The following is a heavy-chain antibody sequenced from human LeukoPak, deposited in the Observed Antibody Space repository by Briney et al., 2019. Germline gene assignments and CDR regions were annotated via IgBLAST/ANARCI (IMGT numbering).Heavy chain of an antibody. CDR2: IYPKSGGT. J-gene: IGHJ4*02. CDR3: ARERVVGHSAFDY. Sequence: ASVKVSCKASGYTFTDSYIHWVRQAPGQGLEWMGRIYPKSGGTTYTQKFRGRVTLTRDTSISTAYIELNRLRSDDTAVYYCARERVVGHSAFDYWGQGTLVTVSS. CDR1: GYTFTDSY. V-gene: IGHV1-2*06. D-gene: IGHD2-15*01.